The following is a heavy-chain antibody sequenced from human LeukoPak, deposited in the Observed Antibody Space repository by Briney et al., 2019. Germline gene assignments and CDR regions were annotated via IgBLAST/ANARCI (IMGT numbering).Heavy chain of an antibody. CDR1: GFTFSSYA. J-gene: IGHJ4*02. CDR3: AKDQDRYGSGSWPFDY. D-gene: IGHD3-10*01. CDR2: ISGSGGST. V-gene: IGHV3-23*01. Sequence: GESLRLSCAASGFTFSSYAMSWVRQAPEKGLEWVSAISGSGGSTYYADSVKGRFTTSRDNSKNTLYLQMNSLRAEDTAVYYCAKDQDRYGSGSWPFDYWGQGTLVTVSS.